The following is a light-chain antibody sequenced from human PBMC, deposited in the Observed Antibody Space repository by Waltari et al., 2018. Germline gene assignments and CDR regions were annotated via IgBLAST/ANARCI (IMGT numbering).Light chain of an antibody. V-gene: IGLV2-14*01. Sequence: QSALTQPASVSGSPGQSITIPCTGTSSDVGGYNYASWYQQHPGKAPKLMIYEVSNRPSGVSNRFSGSKSGNTASLTISGLQAEDEADYYCSSYTSSSTPLFGGGTKLTVL. J-gene: IGLJ2*01. CDR2: EVS. CDR1: SSDVGGYNY. CDR3: SSYTSSSTPL.